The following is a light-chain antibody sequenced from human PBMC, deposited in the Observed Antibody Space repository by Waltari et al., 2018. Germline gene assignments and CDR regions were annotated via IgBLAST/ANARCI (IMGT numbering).Light chain of an antibody. Sequence: QSALTQPASVSGSPGQSITISCTGTSSDVGGYNYVSWYQQHPGKAPQLMIYDVSNRPSGVSKRFSGSKAGNTASLTISGLQAEDEADYYCSSYTSSSTPVVFGGGTKLTVL. J-gene: IGLJ2*01. V-gene: IGLV2-14*01. CDR1: SSDVGGYNY. CDR2: DVS. CDR3: SSYTSSSTPVV.